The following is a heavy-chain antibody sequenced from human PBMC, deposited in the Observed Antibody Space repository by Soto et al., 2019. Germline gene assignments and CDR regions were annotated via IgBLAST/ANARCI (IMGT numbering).Heavy chain of an antibody. J-gene: IGHJ5*02. V-gene: IGHV4-31*03. Sequence: SQTLSLTCTVSGASIDNNGYSCTWIRHHPGKGLEWIGTNNNRADTYYNPSLKSRLTISLDTSQNHFSLRLNAVTAADTAIYYCARGGSGWTALNWFDPWGQGIMVT. CDR3: ARGGSGWTALNWFDP. CDR1: GASIDNNGYS. CDR2: NNNRADT. D-gene: IGHD6-19*01.